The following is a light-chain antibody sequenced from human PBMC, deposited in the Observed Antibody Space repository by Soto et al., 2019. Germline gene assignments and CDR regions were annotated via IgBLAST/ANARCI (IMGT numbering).Light chain of an antibody. CDR2: GAS. J-gene: IGKJ1*01. CDR3: QQYGSSPWT. V-gene: IGKV3-20*01. CDR1: QSVNRSS. Sequence: EIVLTQSPGTLSLSPGERATLSCRASQSVNRSSLAWYQQKPGQTPRLLIFGASNRATGIPDRFSGSGSGTDFTLTLKRLEPDDFAVYYCQQYGSSPWTFGPGTKVDIK.